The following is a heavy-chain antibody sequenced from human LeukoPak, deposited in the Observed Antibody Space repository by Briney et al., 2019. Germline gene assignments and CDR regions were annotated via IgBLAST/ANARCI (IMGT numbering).Heavy chain of an antibody. CDR3: ASHMDSSGYLYFDY. J-gene: IGHJ4*02. CDR1: GGTFSSYA. CDR2: IIPIFGTA. V-gene: IGHV1-69*13. Sequence: SVKVSCKASGGTFSSYAISWVRQAPGQGLEWMGGIIPIFGTANYAQKFQGRVTITADESTSTAYMELSSLRSEDTGVYYCASHMDSSGYLYFDYWGQGTLVTVSS. D-gene: IGHD3-22*01.